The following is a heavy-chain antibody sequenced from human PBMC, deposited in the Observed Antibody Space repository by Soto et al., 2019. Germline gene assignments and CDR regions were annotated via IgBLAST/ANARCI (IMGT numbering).Heavy chain of an antibody. V-gene: IGHV3-73*01. CDR3: TSRYCSSASRHT. J-gene: IGHJ5*02. D-gene: IGHD2-2*01. CDR1: GYTFSGSA. Sequence: EVQLVESGGGLVQPGGSVKLSCVASGYTFSGSAFHWVRQASGKGLEWVGRIRGKANSYETAYAESVKGRFTISRDDSKNTAFLQMNSLKTEDTAVYYCTSRYCSSASRHTWGQGTRVTVSS. CDR2: IRGKANSYET.